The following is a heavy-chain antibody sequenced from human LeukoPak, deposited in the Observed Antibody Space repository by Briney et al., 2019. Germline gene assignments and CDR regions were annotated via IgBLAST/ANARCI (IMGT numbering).Heavy chain of an antibody. D-gene: IGHD6-19*01. Sequence: GGSPRLSCAASEFTFSGYAMNWVRQAPGKGLEWVSYITSSSSTIYYADSVKGRFTISRDNAKNSLYLQMNSLRAEDTAVYFCASGWLGVFDYWGQGTLVTVSS. CDR3: ASGWLGVFDY. CDR1: EFTFSGYA. CDR2: ITSSSSTI. J-gene: IGHJ4*02. V-gene: IGHV3-48*01.